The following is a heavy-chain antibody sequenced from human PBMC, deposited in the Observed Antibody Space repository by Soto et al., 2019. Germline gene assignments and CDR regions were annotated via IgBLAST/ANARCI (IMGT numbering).Heavy chain of an antibody. CDR3: ARSQGSSTSLEIYYYYYYGMDV. Sequence: QVQLVQSGAEVKKPGSSVKVSCKASGGTFGSYAISWVRQAPGHGLEWMGGIIPSPGTANYAQKFQGRVTTAADESTSTAYMELSSLRSEDTAVYYCARSQGSSTSLEIYYYYYYGMDVSGQGTTVTVSS. V-gene: IGHV1-69*01. J-gene: IGHJ6*02. D-gene: IGHD2-2*01. CDR1: GGTFGSYA. CDR2: IIPSPGTA.